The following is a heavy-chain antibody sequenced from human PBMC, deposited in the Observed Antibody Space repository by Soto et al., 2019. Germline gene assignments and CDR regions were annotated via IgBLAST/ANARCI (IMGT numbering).Heavy chain of an antibody. V-gene: IGHV3-53*01. J-gene: IGHJ4*02. Sequence: GGSLRLSCAASGFPVSTKYMSWVRQAPGKGLEWVSVIYSGGSTYYADSVKGRFTISRDNSKNTLYLQLNSLRAEDTAVYYCAKLSEPWFGESLFDYWGQGTLVTVSS. CDR2: IYSGGST. CDR1: GFPVSTKY. D-gene: IGHD3-10*01. CDR3: AKLSEPWFGESLFDY.